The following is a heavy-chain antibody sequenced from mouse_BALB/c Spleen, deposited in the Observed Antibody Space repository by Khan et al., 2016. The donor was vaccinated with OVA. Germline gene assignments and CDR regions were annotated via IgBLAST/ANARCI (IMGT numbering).Heavy chain of an antibody. CDR2: IYPGNVNT. V-gene: IGHV1S56*01. J-gene: IGHJ3*01. Sequence: QVQLKESGPELVKPGASVRISCKASGYTFTNYYINWVKQRPGQGLEWIGWIYPGNVNTKYNEKFKGKATLTADKSSSTAYMHLSSLTSEDSAVYFCARGGYYGNYRAWFAYWGQGTLVTVSA. CDR1: GYTFTNYY. D-gene: IGHD2-1*01. CDR3: ARGGYYGNYRAWFAY.